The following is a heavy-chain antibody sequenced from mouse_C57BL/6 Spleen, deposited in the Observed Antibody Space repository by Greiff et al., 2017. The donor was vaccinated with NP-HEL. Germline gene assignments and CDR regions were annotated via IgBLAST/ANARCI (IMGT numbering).Heavy chain of an antibody. V-gene: IGHV1-42*01. J-gene: IGHJ2*01. CDR3: ARSRGNDDDY. Sequence: VHVKQSGPELVKPGASVKISCKASGYSFTGYYMNWVKQSPEKSLEWIGEINPSTGGTTYNQKFKAKATLTVDKSSSTAYMQLKSLTSEDSAVYYCARSRGNDDDYWGHSTTLTVSS. CDR2: INPSTGGT. CDR1: GYSFTGYY. D-gene: IGHD2-2*01.